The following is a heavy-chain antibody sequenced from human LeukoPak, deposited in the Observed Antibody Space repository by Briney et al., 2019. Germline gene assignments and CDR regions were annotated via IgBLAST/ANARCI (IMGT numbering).Heavy chain of an antibody. CDR1: GGTFNNYA. J-gene: IGHJ4*02. D-gene: IGHD3-10*01. V-gene: IGHV1-69*01. CDR3: ARDATLLWFGETLGGNFDY. Sequence: SVKVSCKASGGTFNNYAFSCVRQAPGQGLEWMGGIIPIFDTAHYAQKFQGRVTITADESTSTAYMELSSLRSEDTAVYYCARDATLLWFGETLGGNFDYWGQGTLVTVSS. CDR2: IIPIFDTA.